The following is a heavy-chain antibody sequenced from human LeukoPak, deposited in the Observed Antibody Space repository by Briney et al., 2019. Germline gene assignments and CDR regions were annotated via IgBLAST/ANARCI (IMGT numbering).Heavy chain of an antibody. CDR2: IIPIFGTA. Sequence: EASVKVSCTASGGTFSSYAISWVRQAPGQGLEWMGGIIPIFGTANYAQKFQGRVTITADESTSTAYMELSSLRSEDTAVYYCASYGSGKGFDPWGQGTLVTVSS. J-gene: IGHJ5*02. CDR1: GGTFSSYA. V-gene: IGHV1-69*13. CDR3: ASYGSGKGFDP. D-gene: IGHD3-10*01.